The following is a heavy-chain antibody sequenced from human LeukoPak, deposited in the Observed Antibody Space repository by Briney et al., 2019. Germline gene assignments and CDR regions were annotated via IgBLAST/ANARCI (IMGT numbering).Heavy chain of an antibody. J-gene: IGHJ4*02. CDR1: GGSIRSYY. D-gene: IGHD6-13*01. CDR3: ARHSSSWYPDY. Sequence: SETLSLTCTVSGGSIRSYYWSWIRQPPGKGLEWIGYIHYTGSTNYNPSLKSRVTISVDTSKNQFSLQLSSVTATDTAVYSCARHSSSWYPDYWGQGTLVIVSS. CDR2: IHYTGST. V-gene: IGHV4-59*08.